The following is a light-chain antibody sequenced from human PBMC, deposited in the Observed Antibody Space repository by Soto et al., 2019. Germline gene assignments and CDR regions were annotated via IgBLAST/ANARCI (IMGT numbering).Light chain of an antibody. Sequence: EVVMTQSPASLSVSPGERATLSCRASQNIRNNLAWYQQKPGQSPRLLISGASTREAGLPGRFSGSGSGTEFTLIISSLQSEDFAIYYCQQYNNWPPWTFGQGAKVDIK. J-gene: IGKJ1*01. CDR1: QNIRNN. V-gene: IGKV3-15*01. CDR2: GAS. CDR3: QQYNNWPPWT.